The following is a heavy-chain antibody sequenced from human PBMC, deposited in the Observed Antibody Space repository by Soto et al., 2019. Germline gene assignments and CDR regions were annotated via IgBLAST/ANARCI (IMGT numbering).Heavy chain of an antibody. D-gene: IGHD4-4*01. CDR1: GYTFTDYD. Sequence: QGQLVQSGAEVKKPGASVKVSCKASGYTFTDYDISWVRQAPGQGLEWMGWISVDNGNTKYVESLQGRVTMTTDTSTSTASMEVRSLRSDDTAVYYCARTSVSNYNWFDPWGQGTLVAVSS. CDR3: ARTSVSNYNWFDP. V-gene: IGHV1-18*01. J-gene: IGHJ5*02. CDR2: ISVDNGNT.